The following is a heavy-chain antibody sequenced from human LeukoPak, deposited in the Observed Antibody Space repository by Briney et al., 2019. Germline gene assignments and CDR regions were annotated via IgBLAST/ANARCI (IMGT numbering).Heavy chain of an antibody. CDR3: ARGTAMPKGDFDY. V-gene: IGHV1-18*01. CDR1: GYTFTSYD. CDR2: INTYNGNT. J-gene: IGHJ4*02. Sequence: GASVKVSCKASGYTFTSYDINWVRQAPGQGLEWMGWINTYNGNTNYAQKLQGRVTMTTDTFTSTAYMELRSLRSDDTAVYYCARGTAMPKGDFDYWGQGTLVTVSS. D-gene: IGHD5-18*01.